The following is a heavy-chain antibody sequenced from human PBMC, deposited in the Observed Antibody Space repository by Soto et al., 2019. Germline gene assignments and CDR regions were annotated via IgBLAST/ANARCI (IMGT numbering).Heavy chain of an antibody. J-gene: IGHJ5*02. CDR2: ISSYNGDT. CDR3: ARASGSSYWFDP. D-gene: IGHD1-26*01. Sequence: GASVKVSCKASGYTFTRSGISWVRQAPGQGPEWMGWISSYNGDTNYAQTFQGRVTMTTDTSTSTAYMELRSLRSDDTAVYYCARASGSSYWFDPWGQGTLVTVSS. CDR1: GYTFTRSG. V-gene: IGHV1-18*01.